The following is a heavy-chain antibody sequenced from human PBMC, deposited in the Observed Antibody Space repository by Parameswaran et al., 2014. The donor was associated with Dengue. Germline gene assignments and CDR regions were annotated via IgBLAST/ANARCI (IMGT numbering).Heavy chain of an antibody. D-gene: IGHD3-16*01. V-gene: IGHV1-46*01. CDR2: INPSGGST. Sequence: WVRQAPGQGLEWMGIINPSGGSTSYAQKFQGRVTMTRDTSTSTVYMELSSLRSEDTAVYYCARDTAPLRLGELWGMDVWGQGTTVTGLL. CDR3: ARDTAPLRLGELWGMDV. J-gene: IGHJ6*02.